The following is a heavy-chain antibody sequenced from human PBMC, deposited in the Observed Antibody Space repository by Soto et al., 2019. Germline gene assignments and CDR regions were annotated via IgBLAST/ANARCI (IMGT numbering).Heavy chain of an antibody. D-gene: IGHD5-18*01. CDR1: RYSFTNYW. V-gene: IGHV5-10-1*01. CDR2: IDPSDTYT. CDR3: ATGRPGYHTLDV. J-gene: IGHJ6*02. Sequence: PGESLKISCKGSRYSFTNYWINWVRQIPGKGLEWMGKIDPSDTYTNYSPSFQGHVTISAEKSISTAYLQWSSLTASDTAIYYCATGRPGYHTLDVWGQGTTVTVSS.